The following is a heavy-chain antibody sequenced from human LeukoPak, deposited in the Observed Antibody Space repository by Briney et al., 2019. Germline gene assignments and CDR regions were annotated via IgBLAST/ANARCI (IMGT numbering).Heavy chain of an antibody. CDR2: ISSSSTYI. CDR3: ARDLGQLWSSYYFDY. V-gene: IGHV3-21*01. CDR1: GFTFSTYN. D-gene: IGHD5-18*01. J-gene: IGHJ4*02. Sequence: GGSLRLSCAASGFTFSTYNMNWVRQAPGKGLEWVSSISSSSTYIYYADSVKGRFTISRDNAKNSLYLQMNSLRAEDTAVYYCARDLGQLWSSYYFDYWGQGTLVTVSS.